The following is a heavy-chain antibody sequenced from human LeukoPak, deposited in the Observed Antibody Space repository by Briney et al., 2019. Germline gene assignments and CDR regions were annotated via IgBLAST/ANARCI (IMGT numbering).Heavy chain of an antibody. Sequence: GGSLRLSCAASGFTFSSHWMTWVRQAPGKGLEWVANINQDGSERYYVDSAKGRFTISRDNAKNSLYLQMNSLGAEDTAVYYCARDSEYSSSFAFDIWGQGTMVTVSS. J-gene: IGHJ3*02. V-gene: IGHV3-7*01. CDR3: ARDSEYSSSFAFDI. CDR2: INQDGSER. D-gene: IGHD6-13*01. CDR1: GFTFSSHW.